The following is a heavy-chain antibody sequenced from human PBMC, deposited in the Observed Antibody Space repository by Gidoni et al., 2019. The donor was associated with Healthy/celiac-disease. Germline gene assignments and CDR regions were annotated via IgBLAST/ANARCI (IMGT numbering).Heavy chain of an antibody. CDR3: ARTYYYDSSGYYSRFY. J-gene: IGHJ4*02. V-gene: IGHV3-21*01. D-gene: IGHD3-22*01. Sequence: EVQLVESGGGLVKPGGSLRLSCAASGFTFSSDSMNWVRQAPGKGLAWVSSISSSRSSIYYADSVKGRFTISRDHAKNSLFLQMNSLRAEDTAVYYCARTYYYDSSGYYSRFYWGQGTLVTVSS. CDR1: GFTFSSDS. CDR2: ISSSRSSI.